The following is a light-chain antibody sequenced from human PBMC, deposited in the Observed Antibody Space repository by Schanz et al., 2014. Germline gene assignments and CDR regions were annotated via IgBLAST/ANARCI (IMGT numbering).Light chain of an antibody. J-gene: IGKJ1*01. CDR2: DAS. V-gene: IGKV3-11*01. Sequence: EIVLTQSPATLSLSPGERATLSCRASQSVSSYLAWYQQKPGQAPRLLIYDASNRATGIPARFSGSGSGTDFTLTISSLEPEDFAVYYCQYYGSSFWTFGQGTKVEIK. CDR1: QSVSSY. CDR3: QYYGSSFWT.